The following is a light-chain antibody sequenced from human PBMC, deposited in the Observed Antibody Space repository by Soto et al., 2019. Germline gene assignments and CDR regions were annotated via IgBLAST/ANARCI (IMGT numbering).Light chain of an antibody. V-gene: IGKV3-11*01. Sequence: EIVLTQSPATLSLSPGERATLSCRASQTVSSSLAWYQQKPGQAPRLLIYEVSNRATGIPARFSGSGSGADFTLTISSLEPGDFALYYCQQRSNWPLTFGPGTKVDIK. J-gene: IGKJ3*01. CDR3: QQRSNWPLT. CDR1: QTVSSS. CDR2: EVS.